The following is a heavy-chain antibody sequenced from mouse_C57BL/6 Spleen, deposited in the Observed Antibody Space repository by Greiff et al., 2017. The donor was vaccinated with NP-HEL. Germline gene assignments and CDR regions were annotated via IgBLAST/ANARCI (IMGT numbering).Heavy chain of an antibody. CDR3: ARYFYYGSSPMDY. Sequence: EVKVEESGGGLVQPGGSLSLSCAASGFTFTDYYMSWVRQPPGKALEWLGFIRNKANGYTTEYSASVKGRFTISRDNSQSILYLQMNALRAEDSATYYCARYFYYGSSPMDYWGQGTSVTVSS. CDR1: GFTFTDYY. V-gene: IGHV7-3*01. CDR2: IRNKANGYTT. D-gene: IGHD1-1*01. J-gene: IGHJ4*01.